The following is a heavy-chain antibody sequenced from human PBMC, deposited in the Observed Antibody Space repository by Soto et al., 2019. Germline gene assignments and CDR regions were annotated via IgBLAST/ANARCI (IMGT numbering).Heavy chain of an antibody. V-gene: IGHV4-31*03. Sequence: SETLSLTCTVSGGSVNSGTFYWHWIRQYPGKGLEWIGYFYSGGSTYYNPSLLSRVSISEDTSKNQFSLRLSSVTAADTAVYYCARGWHMVTGTYDYWGQGALVTVSS. CDR1: GGSVNSGTFY. CDR2: FYSGGST. CDR3: ARGWHMVTGTYDY. J-gene: IGHJ4*02. D-gene: IGHD7-27*01.